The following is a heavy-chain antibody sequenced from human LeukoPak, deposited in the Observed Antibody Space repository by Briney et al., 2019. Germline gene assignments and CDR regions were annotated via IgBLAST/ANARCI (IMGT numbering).Heavy chain of an antibody. V-gene: IGHV3-23*01. Sequence: GASLRLSCAASGFTFSSYAMSWVRQAPGKGLDWVSSISGSGGSTYYADSVKGRFTISRDNSKNTLYLQMNSLRAEDTAVYYCANTPSTLWFGELLAYFDYWGQGTLVTVSS. D-gene: IGHD3-10*01. CDR3: ANTPSTLWFGELLAYFDY. J-gene: IGHJ4*02. CDR2: ISGSGGST. CDR1: GFTFSSYA.